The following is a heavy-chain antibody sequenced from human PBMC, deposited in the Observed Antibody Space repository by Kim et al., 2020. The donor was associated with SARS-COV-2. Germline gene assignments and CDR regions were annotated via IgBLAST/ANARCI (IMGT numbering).Heavy chain of an antibody. CDR2: ITQGGREK. V-gene: IGHV3-7*03. Sequence: GGSLTLSCAASGFTFSNYSMTWVRQAPGKGLEWVSNITQGGREKYYVESVKGRFTISRDNAKNSLYLQMNSLRAEDTAVYYCARSVGGYCSHGSCYLGYWGQGTLVTVSS. CDR3: ARSVGGYCSHGSCYLGY. J-gene: IGHJ4*02. D-gene: IGHD2-15*01. CDR1: GFTFSNYS.